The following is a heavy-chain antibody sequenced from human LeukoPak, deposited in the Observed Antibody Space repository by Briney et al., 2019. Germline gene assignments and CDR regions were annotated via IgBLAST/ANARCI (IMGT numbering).Heavy chain of an antibody. CDR1: GFTFSGYG. Sequence: GGSLRLSCAASGFTFSGYGMNWVRQAPGKGLEWVSSISASSSYIYYADSVKGRFTISRDNAKNSLYLQMNSLRAEDTAVYYCERRAGYTYYFEYWGQGALVTVSS. V-gene: IGHV3-21*01. CDR3: ERRAGYTYYFEY. J-gene: IGHJ4*02. CDR2: ISASSSYI. D-gene: IGHD5-24*01.